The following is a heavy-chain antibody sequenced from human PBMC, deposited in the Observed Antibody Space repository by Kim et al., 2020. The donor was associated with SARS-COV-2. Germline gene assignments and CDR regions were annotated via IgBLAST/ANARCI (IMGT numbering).Heavy chain of an antibody. CDR1: GFTFSSYD. Sequence: GGSLRLSCAASGFTFSSYDMHWVRQATGKGLEWVSAIGTAGDTYYQGSVKGRFTISRENAKNSLYLQMNSMRAGDTAVYYCARASMAARVYYYYYYMDV. J-gene: IGHJ6*03. CDR3: ARASMAARVYYYYYYMDV. CDR2: IGTAGDT. V-gene: IGHV3-13*01. D-gene: IGHD6-25*01.